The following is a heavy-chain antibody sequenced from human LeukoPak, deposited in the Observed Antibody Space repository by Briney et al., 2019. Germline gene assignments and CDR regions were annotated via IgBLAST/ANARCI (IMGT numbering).Heavy chain of an antibody. CDR1: GFTFSSYS. V-gene: IGHV3-21*01. CDR2: ISSSSSYI. CDR3: ARIVVVPAAMGFDY. D-gene: IGHD2-2*01. Sequence: GGSLRLSGAASGFTFSSYSMNWVRQAPGKGLEWVSSISSSSSYIYYADSVKGRFTISRDNAKNSLYLQMNSLRAEDTAVYYCARIVVVPAAMGFDYWGQGTLVTVSS. J-gene: IGHJ4*02.